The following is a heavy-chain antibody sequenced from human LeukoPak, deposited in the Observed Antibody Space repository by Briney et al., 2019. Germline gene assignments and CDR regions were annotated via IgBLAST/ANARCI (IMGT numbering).Heavy chain of an antibody. CDR1: GGSFSGYY. V-gene: IGHV4-34*01. D-gene: IGHD3-22*01. J-gene: IGHJ4*02. Sequence: PSETLSLTCAVYGGSFSGYYWSWIRQPPGKGLEWIGEINHSGSTNYNPSLKSRVTISVDTSKNQFSLKRSSLTAADTAVYYCARGGSGYYSYYFDYWGQGTLVTVSS. CDR2: INHSGST. CDR3: ARGGSGYYSYYFDY.